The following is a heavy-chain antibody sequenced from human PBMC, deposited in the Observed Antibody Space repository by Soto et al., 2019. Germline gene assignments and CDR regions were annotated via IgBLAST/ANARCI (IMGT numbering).Heavy chain of an antibody. CDR2: VHSDGSNT. CDR1: GFSLSSYW. J-gene: IGHJ4*02. Sequence: EVQLVESGGGSVQPGGSLRLSCAASGFSLSSYWMHWVRQAPGKGLVWVSRVHSDGSNTIYADSVKGRFTISRDNAKNTLYLQMNSLRVEDTAMYYCGRGGDYGSGRVDYWGQGTLVTVSS. D-gene: IGHD3-10*01. V-gene: IGHV3-74*01. CDR3: GRGGDYGSGRVDY.